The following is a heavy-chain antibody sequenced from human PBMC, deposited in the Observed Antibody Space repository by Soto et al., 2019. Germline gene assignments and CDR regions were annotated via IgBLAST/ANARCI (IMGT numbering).Heavy chain of an antibody. V-gene: IGHV1-2*02. CDR2: INPKSGGP. CDR1: VYTFTYYY. D-gene: IGHD2-15*01. Sequence: XSVKVSCKTSVYTFTYYYMHWVRQALGQGFEWVGGINPKSGGPKYVPKFQGRVTVTRDTSTSTAYMELNRLTSDDTAVYYCASEDCRNTNCLKGFDYWGQGTLVTVSS. CDR3: ASEDCRNTNCLKGFDY. J-gene: IGHJ4*02.